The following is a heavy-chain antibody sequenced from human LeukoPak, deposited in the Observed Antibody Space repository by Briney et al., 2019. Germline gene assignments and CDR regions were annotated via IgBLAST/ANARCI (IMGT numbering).Heavy chain of an antibody. Sequence: PSETLSLTCTVSGGSISSGSYYWSWIRQPPGKGLEWIGEINHSGSTNYNPSLKSRVTISVDTSKNQFSLKLSSVTAADTAVYYCARRVYSGYANFGYGGQGTLVTVSS. CDR3: ARRVYSGYANFGY. CDR1: GGSISSGSYY. CDR2: INHSGST. J-gene: IGHJ4*02. D-gene: IGHD5-12*01. V-gene: IGHV4-39*07.